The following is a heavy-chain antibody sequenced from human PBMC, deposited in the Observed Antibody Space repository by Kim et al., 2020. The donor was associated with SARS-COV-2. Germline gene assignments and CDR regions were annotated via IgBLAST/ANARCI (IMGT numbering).Heavy chain of an antibody. V-gene: IGHV1-3*01. J-gene: IGHJ4*02. CDR3: ARDLYDYVWGSYRPFDY. CDR1: GYTFTSYA. Sequence: ASVKVSCKASGYTFTSYAMHWVRQAPGQRLEWMGWINAGNGNTKYSQKFQGRVTITRDTSASTAYMELSSLRSEDTAVYYCARDLYDYVWGSYRPFDYWGQGTLVTVSS. CDR2: INAGNGNT. D-gene: IGHD3-16*02.